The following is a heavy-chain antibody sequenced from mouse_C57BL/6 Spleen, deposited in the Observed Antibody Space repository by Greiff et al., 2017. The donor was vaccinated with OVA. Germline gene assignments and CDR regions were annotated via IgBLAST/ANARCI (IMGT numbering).Heavy chain of an antibody. Sequence: EVMLVESGGGLVKPGGSLKLSCAASGFTFSSYAMSWVRQTPEKRLEWVATISDGGSYTYYPDNVKGRFTISRDNAKNNLYLQMSHLKSEDTAMYYCARGYSNDDYWGQGTTLTVSS. CDR2: ISDGGSYT. J-gene: IGHJ2*01. V-gene: IGHV5-4*03. CDR1: GFTFSSYA. D-gene: IGHD2-12*01. CDR3: ARGYSNDDY.